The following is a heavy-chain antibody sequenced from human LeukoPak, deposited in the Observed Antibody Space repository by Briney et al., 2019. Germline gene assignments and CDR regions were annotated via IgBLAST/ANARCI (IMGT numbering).Heavy chain of an antibody. CDR3: ARHPGDY. Sequence: GGSLRLSCAASGFTFSSYSINWVRQAPEEGLEWVSWISPSSSYIYYADSVKGRFTVSRDNAKNSLYLQMNSLRAEDTAVYYCARHPGDYWGQGTLVTVSS. J-gene: IGHJ4*02. CDR1: GFTFSSYS. CDR2: ISPSSSYI. V-gene: IGHV3-21*01.